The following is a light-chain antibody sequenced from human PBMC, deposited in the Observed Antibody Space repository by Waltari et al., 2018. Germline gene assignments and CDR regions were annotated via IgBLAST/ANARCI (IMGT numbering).Light chain of an antibody. CDR3: QQTYSNFRT. V-gene: IGKV1-39*01. CDR2: AAS. J-gene: IGKJ2*01. CDR1: QSISGY. Sequence: DIQMTQSPSSLSASVGDRVTITCRASQSISGYLNWYQQKPGKAPKLLIYAASVLQSGIPSRFSGSGSGTEFTLTITSLQFEDFAAYYCQQTYSNFRTFGQGTKLEIK.